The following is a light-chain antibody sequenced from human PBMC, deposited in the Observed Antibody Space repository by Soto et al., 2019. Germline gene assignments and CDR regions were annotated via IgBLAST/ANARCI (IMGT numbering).Light chain of an antibody. V-gene: IGKV1-5*01. CDR3: QQYDSYSWT. Sequence: DIGMTQSPSSLSASVGDRVTITCRASQNISKWLAWYQQKPGKAPKLLIYDSSSLQSGVPSRFSGSGSGTEFTLTITSLQPDDFATYSCQQYDSYSWTFGQGTKVDIK. CDR2: DSS. J-gene: IGKJ1*01. CDR1: QNISKW.